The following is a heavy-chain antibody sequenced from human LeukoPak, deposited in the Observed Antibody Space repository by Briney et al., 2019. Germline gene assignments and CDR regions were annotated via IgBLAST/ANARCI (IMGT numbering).Heavy chain of an antibody. CDR2: IYPSGST. V-gene: IGHV4-4*07. CDR3: AKERGYSDYVRAFDF. CDR1: GGSISTYY. D-gene: IGHD4-17*01. Sequence: PSETLSLTCTVSGGSISTYYWSWIRQPAGKGLEWIGRIYPSGSTNYNPSLKSRVTMSVDTSKNQFSLKLKSVTAADTAMYYCAKERGYSDYVRAFDFWGQGTMVTVSS. J-gene: IGHJ3*01.